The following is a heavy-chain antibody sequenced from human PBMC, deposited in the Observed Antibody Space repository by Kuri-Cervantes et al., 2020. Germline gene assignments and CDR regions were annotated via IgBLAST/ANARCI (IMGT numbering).Heavy chain of an antibody. V-gene: IGHV3-30*03. J-gene: IGHJ6*04. Sequence: GESLKISCAASGFTFSSNMMHWVRQAPGKGLEWVALISYDGAYQIHADPVKGRFSISRDNSKNTLYLQMNSLRAEDTAAYYCARARYSSTSCYVTWGKGTTVTVSS. CDR2: ISYDGAYQ. D-gene: IGHD2-2*01. CDR1: GFTFSSNM. CDR3: ARARYSSTSCYVT.